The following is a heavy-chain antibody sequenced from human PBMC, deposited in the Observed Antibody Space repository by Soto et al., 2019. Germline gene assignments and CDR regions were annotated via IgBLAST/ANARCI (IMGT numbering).Heavy chain of an antibody. CDR2: INPSGGST. J-gene: IGHJ3*02. Sequence: GASVKVSCKASGYTFTSYYMHWVRLAPGQGLEWMGIINPSGGSTSYAQKFQGRVTMTRDTSTSTVYMELSSLRSEDTAVYCCARYRGGPHAFDIWGQGTMVTVSS. V-gene: IGHV1-46*01. CDR3: ARYRGGPHAFDI. CDR1: GYTFTSYY. D-gene: IGHD3-10*01.